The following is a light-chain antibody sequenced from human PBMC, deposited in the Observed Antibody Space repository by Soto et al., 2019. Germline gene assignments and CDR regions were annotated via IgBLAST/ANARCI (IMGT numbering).Light chain of an antibody. CDR2: DTS. Sequence: EVVVTQSAGTLSLSPWESATLSCRASQSVSRYLAWYQQKPGQAPTLLIYDTSYTATGIPARFSGSGSGTDFTLTISLLEHEDFAVYYCQQSSNWITFGQGTRLEIK. V-gene: IGKV3-11*01. J-gene: IGKJ5*01. CDR3: QQSSNWIT. CDR1: QSVSRY.